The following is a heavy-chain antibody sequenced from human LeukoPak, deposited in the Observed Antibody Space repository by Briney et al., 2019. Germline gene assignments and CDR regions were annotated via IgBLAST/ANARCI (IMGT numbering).Heavy chain of an antibody. V-gene: IGHV1-8*01. CDR2: LNPNSGNT. CDR1: GYTFTSYD. J-gene: IGHJ4*02. D-gene: IGHD3-22*01. Sequence: ASVKVSCKASGYTFTSYDINWVRQATGQGLEWMGWLNPNSGNTGYAQKFQGRVTMTRNTSISTAYMELSSLRSEDTAVYYCERGMYYYDSSGYHFDYWGQGTLVTVSS. CDR3: ERGMYYYDSSGYHFDY.